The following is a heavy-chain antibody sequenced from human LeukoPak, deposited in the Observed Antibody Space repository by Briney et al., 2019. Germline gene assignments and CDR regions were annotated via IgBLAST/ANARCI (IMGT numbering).Heavy chain of an antibody. Sequence: ASVKVSCKASAYTFTSYYMHLVRQAPGQGLEWMGIINPSGGSTSYAQKFQGRVTMTRDTSTSTVYLELSSLSSEDTAVYYCARGGRERYSSGWTDAFDIWGEGTMVTVSS. CDR3: ARGGRERYSSGWTDAFDI. CDR1: AYTFTSYY. CDR2: INPSGGST. D-gene: IGHD6-19*01. V-gene: IGHV1-46*01. J-gene: IGHJ3*02.